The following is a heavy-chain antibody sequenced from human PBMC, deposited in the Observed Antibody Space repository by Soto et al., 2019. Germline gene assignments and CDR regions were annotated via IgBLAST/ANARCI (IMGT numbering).Heavy chain of an antibody. CDR1: GGTFSTYG. Sequence: QVQLVQSGAEVQKPGYSVKVSCKASGGTFSTYGINWVRQAPGQGLEWMGGIIPIFDTTNYAQKFQGKFTITADESTSTVYMELSSLRAEDTAVYYCAREEAAAATSGMDVWGQGTTVTVSS. J-gene: IGHJ6*02. CDR3: AREEAAAATSGMDV. CDR2: IIPIFDTT. D-gene: IGHD6-13*01. V-gene: IGHV1-69*01.